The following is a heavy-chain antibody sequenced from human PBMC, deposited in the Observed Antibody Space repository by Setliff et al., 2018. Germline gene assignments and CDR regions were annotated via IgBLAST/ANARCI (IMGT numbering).Heavy chain of an antibody. D-gene: IGHD2-2*01. Sequence: SVKVSCKASGGTFSSYAISWVRQAPRQGLEWMGGIIPILGIANYAQKFQGRVTITADESTSTAYMELSSLRSEDTAVYYCASSNVVPAAISYFDYWGQGTLVTVSS. CDR3: ASSNVVPAAISYFDY. V-gene: IGHV1-69*10. CDR2: IIPILGIA. J-gene: IGHJ4*02. CDR1: GGTFSSYA.